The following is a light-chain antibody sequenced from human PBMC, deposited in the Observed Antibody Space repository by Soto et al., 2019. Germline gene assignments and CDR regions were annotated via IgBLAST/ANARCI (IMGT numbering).Light chain of an antibody. V-gene: IGKV3-20*01. CDR2: GAS. J-gene: IGKJ1*01. CDR1: QSVSSSY. CDR3: QQYGSSQWT. Sequence: EIVLTQSPGTLSLSPGERATLSCRASQSVSSSYLAWYQQKPGQAPGLLIYGASSRATGIPDRFSGSGSGTDFTLTISRLEPEDFAVYYRQQYGSSQWTFGQGTKVDIK.